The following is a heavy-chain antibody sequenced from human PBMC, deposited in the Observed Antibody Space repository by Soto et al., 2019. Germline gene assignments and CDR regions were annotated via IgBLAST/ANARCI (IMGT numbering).Heavy chain of an antibody. Sequence: SETLSLTCTVSGGSISSYYWSWIRQPPGKGLEWIGYIYYSGSTNYNPSLKSRVTISVDTSTSTVYMELSSLRSEDTAVYYCAREGEFNRNYVSYYGMDVWGQGTTVTVS. CDR3: AREGEFNRNYVSYYGMDV. V-gene: IGHV4-59*01. CDR2: IYYSGST. D-gene: IGHD1-7*01. J-gene: IGHJ6*02. CDR1: GGSISSYY.